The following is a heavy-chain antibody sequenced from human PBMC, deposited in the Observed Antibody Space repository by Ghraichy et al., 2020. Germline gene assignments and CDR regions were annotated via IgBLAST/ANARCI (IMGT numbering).Heavy chain of an antibody. J-gene: IGHJ6*02. Sequence: SETLSLTCTVSGGSISSYYWSWIRQPPGKGLEWIGYIYYSGSTNYNPSLKSRVTISVDTSKNQFSLKLSSVTAADTAVYYCARDKRSVGSNDYGDFDYYYYGMDVWGQGTTVTVSS. V-gene: IGHV4-59*01. CDR2: IYYSGST. CDR1: GGSISSYY. D-gene: IGHD4-17*01. CDR3: ARDKRSVGSNDYGDFDYYYYGMDV.